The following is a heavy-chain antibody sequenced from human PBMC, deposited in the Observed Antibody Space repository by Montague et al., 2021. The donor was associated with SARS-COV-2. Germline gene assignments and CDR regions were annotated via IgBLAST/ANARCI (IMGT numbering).Heavy chain of an antibody. D-gene: IGHD2-21*01. CDR3: ARRLYSFGAGTYRD. CDR2: INHNGNT. J-gene: IGHJ4*02. CDR1: GGSSIGFY. V-gene: IGHV4-34*01. Sequence: SETLSLTCTVAGGSSIGFYWGWVRQPPGRGLEWVGEINHNGNTQYNPSLKSRVTMSSDTSRVHFSLRLTSVTAADTAIYHCARRLYSFGAGTYRDWGQGTLVAVSS.